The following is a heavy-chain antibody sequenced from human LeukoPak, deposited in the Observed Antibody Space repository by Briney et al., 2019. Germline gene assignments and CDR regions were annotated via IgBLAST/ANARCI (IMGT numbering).Heavy chain of an antibody. D-gene: IGHD3-22*01. J-gene: IGHJ3*02. CDR3: ASYYYDSSGPRIRQAFDI. CDR2: IYSGGST. Sequence: GGSLRLSCAASGFTVSSNYISGGRQAPGKGLEWDSGIYSGGSTYYADSVKGRFTISRDNSKNTLYLQMHTLRAEDTAVYYCASYYYDSSGPRIRQAFDIWGQGTMVTVSS. CDR1: GFTVSSNY. V-gene: IGHV3-53*01.